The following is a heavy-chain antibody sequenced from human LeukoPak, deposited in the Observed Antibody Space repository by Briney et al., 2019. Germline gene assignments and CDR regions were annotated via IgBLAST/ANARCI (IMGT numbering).Heavy chain of an antibody. D-gene: IGHD2-2*01. CDR2: ISWNSGSI. J-gene: IGHJ3*02. Sequence: GGSLRLSCAASGFTFDDYAMHWVRQAPGKGLEWVSGISWNSGSIGYADSVKGRFTISRDNAKNSLYLQMNSLRSEDTAVYYCAANCSSTSSTYDAFDIWGQGTMVTVSS. V-gene: IGHV3-9*01. CDR3: AANCSSTSSTYDAFDI. CDR1: GFTFDDYA.